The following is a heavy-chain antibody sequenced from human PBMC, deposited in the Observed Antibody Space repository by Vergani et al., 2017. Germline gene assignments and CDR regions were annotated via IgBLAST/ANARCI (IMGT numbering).Heavy chain of an antibody. V-gene: IGHV4-31*03. CDR1: GGSISSGGDY. Sequence: QVQLQESCPGLVKPSQTLSLTCTVSGGSISSGGDYWSWIRQHPGKGLEWIGYIYYSGSTYYNPSLKSRVTISVDTSKNQFSLKLSSVTAEDTAVYYCASAAPRDAFDIWGQGTMVTVSS. D-gene: IGHD6-6*01. J-gene: IGHJ3*02. CDR2: IYYSGST. CDR3: ASAAPRDAFDI.